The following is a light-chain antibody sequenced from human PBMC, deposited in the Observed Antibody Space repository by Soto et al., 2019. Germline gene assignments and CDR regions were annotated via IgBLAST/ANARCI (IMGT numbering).Light chain of an antibody. V-gene: IGKV4-1*01. CDR1: QSVLYSSNNKNY. J-gene: IGKJ1*01. CDR2: WAS. CDR3: QQYYSTPWT. Sequence: DIVMTQSPDYLAVSLGERATINCKSSQSVLYSSNNKNYLAWYQQKPGQPTKLLIYWASTRESGVPDRFSGSGSGTDFTLTISSLQAEDVAVYYCQQYYSTPWTFGQGTKVDI.